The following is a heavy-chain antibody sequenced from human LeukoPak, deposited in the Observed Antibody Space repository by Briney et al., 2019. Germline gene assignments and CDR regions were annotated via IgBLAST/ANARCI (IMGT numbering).Heavy chain of an antibody. V-gene: IGHV3-7*01. CDR2: IKQDGSEK. D-gene: IGHD3-3*01. J-gene: IGHJ5*02. Sequence: PGGSLRLSCAASGFTFSSYGMHWVRQAPGKGLEWVANIKQDGSEKYYVDSVKGRFTISRDNAKNSLYLQMNSLRAEDTAVYYCAKGREWNWFDPWGQGTLVTVSS. CDR3: AKGREWNWFDP. CDR1: GFTFSSYG.